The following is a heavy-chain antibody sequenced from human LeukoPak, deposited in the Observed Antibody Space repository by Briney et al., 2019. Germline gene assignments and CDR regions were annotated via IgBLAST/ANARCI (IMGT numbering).Heavy chain of an antibody. V-gene: IGHV3-53*04. CDR1: GFSVDYTY. D-gene: IGHD2-15*01. J-gene: IGHJ3*02. CDR2: IYSGDST. Sequence: GGSLRFFCAVSGFSVDYTYMTWVRQAPGKGLEWVSIIYSGDSTYYADSVKGRFTISRHNSKNTLYLQMNSLRLDDTAVYYCAREGVVGAFDIWGQGTMVTVSS. CDR3: AREGVVGAFDI.